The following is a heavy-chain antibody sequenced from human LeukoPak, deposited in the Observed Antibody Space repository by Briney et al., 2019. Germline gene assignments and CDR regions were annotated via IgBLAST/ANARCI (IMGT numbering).Heavy chain of an antibody. CDR2: IYTSGST. Sequence: PSETLSLTCTVSGGSISSGNYYWGWIRQPAGKGLEWIGRIYTSGSTNYNPSLKSRVTILVDTSKNQFSLKLSSVTAADTAVYYCARGLYYDSSGYYYGWFDPWGQGTLVTVSS. CDR3: ARGLYYDSSGYYYGWFDP. J-gene: IGHJ5*02. V-gene: IGHV4-61*02. D-gene: IGHD3-22*01. CDR1: GGSISSGNYY.